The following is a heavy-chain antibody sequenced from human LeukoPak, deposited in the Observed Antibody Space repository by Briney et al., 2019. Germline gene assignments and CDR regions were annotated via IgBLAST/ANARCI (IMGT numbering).Heavy chain of an antibody. Sequence: GGSLRLSCAASGFIFSTYAMSWVRQAPEKGLEWVAVISGNGGTTLYAESVKGRFTISRDNSKNTFYLQMNSLRDEDTALYYCAKGHDGDWSAFDFWGQGTMVTVSS. J-gene: IGHJ3*01. CDR3: AKGHDGDWSAFDF. D-gene: IGHD4-17*01. V-gene: IGHV3-23*01. CDR2: ISGNGGTT. CDR1: GFIFSTYA.